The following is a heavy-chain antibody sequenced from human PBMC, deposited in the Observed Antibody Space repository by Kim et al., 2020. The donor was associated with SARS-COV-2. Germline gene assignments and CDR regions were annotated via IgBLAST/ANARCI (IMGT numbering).Heavy chain of an antibody. J-gene: IGHJ5*02. D-gene: IGHD3-22*01. Sequence: GGSLRLSCAASGFTFSSYTMNWVRQAPGKGLDWVSSISSSSDYISYADSVKGRFTISRDNAKNSLYLQMNSLRAEDTAVYYCARDPHLYESSGYFDFDPWGQGTLVTVSS. V-gene: IGHV3-21*01. CDR3: ARDPHLYESSGYFDFDP. CDR2: ISSSSDYI. CDR1: GFTFSSYT.